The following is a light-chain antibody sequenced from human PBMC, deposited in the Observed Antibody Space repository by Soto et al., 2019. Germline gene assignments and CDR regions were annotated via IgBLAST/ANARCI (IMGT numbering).Light chain of an antibody. CDR1: SSDVGGYNY. CDR2: DVS. CDR3: SSYTSSSTYV. J-gene: IGLJ1*01. V-gene: IGLV2-14*01. Sequence: QSALTQPASVSGSPGQSITISCTGTSSDVGGYNYVSWYQQHPGKAPKLMIYDVSNLPSGVSNRFSGSKSGNTASLTISGLQAEDVADYYCSSYTSSSTYVFGTGTKLTVL.